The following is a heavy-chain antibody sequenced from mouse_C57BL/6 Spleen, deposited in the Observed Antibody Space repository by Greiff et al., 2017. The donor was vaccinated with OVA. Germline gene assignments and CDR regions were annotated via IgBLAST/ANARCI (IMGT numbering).Heavy chain of an antibody. CDR1: GFTFSDYY. D-gene: IGHD2-2*01. CDR3: AREGVNYYFDY. CDR2: INYDGSST. J-gene: IGHJ2*01. Sequence: DVMLVESEGGLVQPGSSMKLSCTASGFTFSDYYMAWVRQVPEKGLEWVAKINYDGSSTYYLDSLKSRFIISRDNGKNTLYLQMSSLKSEDTATFYCAREGVNYYFDYWGQGTTLTVSS. V-gene: IGHV5-16*01.